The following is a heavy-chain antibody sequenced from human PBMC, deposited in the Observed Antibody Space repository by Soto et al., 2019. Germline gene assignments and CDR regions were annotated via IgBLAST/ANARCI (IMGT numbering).Heavy chain of an antibody. CDR2: IKSKTDGGTT. J-gene: IGHJ5*02. V-gene: IGHV3-15*01. CDR3: PSRRALPPYNWFDP. CDR1: GFTFSNAW. Sequence: EVQLVESGGGLVKPGGSLRLSCAASGFTFSNAWMRWVRQAPGKGLEWVGRIKSKTDGGTTDYAAPVKGRFTISRDDSKNTLYLQMNSLKTEDTAVYYCPSRRALPPYNWFDPWGQGTLVTVSS.